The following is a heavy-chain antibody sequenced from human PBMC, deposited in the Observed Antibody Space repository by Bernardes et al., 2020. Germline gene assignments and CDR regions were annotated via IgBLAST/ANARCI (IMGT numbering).Heavy chain of an antibody. CDR2: IWYDGSNK. Sequence: GGSLRLSCAASGFTFSTYGMHWVRQAPGKGLEWVAVIWYDGSNKYYADSVKGRFTISRDNSKNKLYLQMNNLRGEDTAVYYCARAIAKLEENGSGSYYINWGGFDYWGQGALVTVSS. V-gene: IGHV3-33*01. CDR1: GFTFSTYG. CDR3: ARAIAKLEENGSGSYYINWGGFDY. J-gene: IGHJ4*02. D-gene: IGHD3-10*01.